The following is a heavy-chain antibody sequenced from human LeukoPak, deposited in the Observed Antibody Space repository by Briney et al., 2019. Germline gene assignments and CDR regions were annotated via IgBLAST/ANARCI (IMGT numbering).Heavy chain of an antibody. V-gene: IGHV3-30*18. CDR3: AKESYGSGSYYLSRPSKETNYYYYYYGMDV. CDR1: GFTFSSYG. D-gene: IGHD3-10*01. CDR2: ISYDGSNK. Sequence: QSGGSLRLSCAASGFTFSSYGMHWVRQAPGKGLEWVAVISYDGSNKYYADSVKGRFTISRDNSKNTLYLQMNSLRAEDTAVYYCAKESYGSGSYYLSRPSKETNYYYYYYGMDVWGQGTTVTVSS. J-gene: IGHJ6*02.